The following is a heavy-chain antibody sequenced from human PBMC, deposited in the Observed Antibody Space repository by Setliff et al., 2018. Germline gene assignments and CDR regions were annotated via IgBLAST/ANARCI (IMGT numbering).Heavy chain of an antibody. Sequence: SETLSLTCAVYGGSFSGYYWSWIRQPPGKGLEWIGEINHRGSSNYNPSLKSRVTISVDTSKNQFSLNLSSVTAADTAVYYCARGPRYSGSYYVNYWGQGTLVTVSS. J-gene: IGHJ4*02. CDR2: INHRGSS. V-gene: IGHV4-34*01. CDR1: GGSFSGYY. D-gene: IGHD1-26*01. CDR3: ARGPRYSGSYYVNY.